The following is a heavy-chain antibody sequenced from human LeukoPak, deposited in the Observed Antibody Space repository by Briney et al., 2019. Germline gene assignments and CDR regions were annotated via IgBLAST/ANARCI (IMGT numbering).Heavy chain of an antibody. Sequence: SETLSLTCAVSGGSISSSNWWSWVRQPPGKGLEWIGEIYHSGSTNYNPSLKSRVTMSVDKSKNQFSLKLSSVTAADTAVYYCARDKGGYDSKLWDYWGQGTLVTVSS. CDR1: GGSISSSNW. D-gene: IGHD5-12*01. V-gene: IGHV4-4*02. J-gene: IGHJ4*02. CDR3: ARDKGGYDSKLWDY. CDR2: IYHSGST.